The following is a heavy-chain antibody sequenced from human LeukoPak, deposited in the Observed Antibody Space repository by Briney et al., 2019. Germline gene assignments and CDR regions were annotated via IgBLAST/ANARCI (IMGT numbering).Heavy chain of an antibody. V-gene: IGHV3-48*04. Sequence: GGSLRLSCATSGFTFSGYALHWVRQAPGKGLEWISYISSSGSTTYYADSVKGRFTISRDNAKNSLYLQMNSLRAEDTAVYYCARGRSSMLDYWGQGTLVTVSS. CDR3: ARGRSSMLDY. D-gene: IGHD2-2*01. J-gene: IGHJ4*02. CDR2: ISSSGSTT. CDR1: GFTFSGYA.